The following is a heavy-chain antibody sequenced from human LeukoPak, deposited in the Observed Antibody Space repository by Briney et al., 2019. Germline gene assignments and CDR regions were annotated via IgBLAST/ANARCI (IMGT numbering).Heavy chain of an antibody. J-gene: IGHJ4*02. Sequence: SETLSLTCAVYGGSFSGYYWSWIRQPPGKGLEWIGEINHSGSTNYNPSLKSRVTISVDTSKNQFSLKLSSVTAADTAVYYCARRSIYGSGSYRYWGQGTLVTVSS. V-gene: IGHV4-34*01. CDR2: INHSGST. CDR3: ARRSIYGSGSYRY. CDR1: GGSFSGYY. D-gene: IGHD3-10*01.